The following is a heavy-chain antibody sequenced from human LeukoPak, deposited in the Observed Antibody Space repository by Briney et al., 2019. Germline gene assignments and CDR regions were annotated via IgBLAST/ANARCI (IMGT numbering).Heavy chain of an antibody. Sequence: GASVKVSCKASGYSFTKYDINWVRQATGQGLEWMGWMNPNSGDTGYSQKFQGRVFITRDTSISTAYMELSSLRSEDTAVYYCARGFWDILTGYPLIDIWGQGTMVTVSS. V-gene: IGHV1-8*03. CDR3: ARGFWDILTGYPLIDI. D-gene: IGHD3-9*01. J-gene: IGHJ3*02. CDR2: MNPNSGDT. CDR1: GYSFTKYD.